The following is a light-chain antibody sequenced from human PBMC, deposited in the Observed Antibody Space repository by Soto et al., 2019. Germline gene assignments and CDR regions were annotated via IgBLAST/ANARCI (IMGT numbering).Light chain of an antibody. CDR1: QSISSG. Sequence: DIKMTQSPSTLSASLRDRVTITCLASQSISSGLAWYQQKPGKAPKVLIYDASSLQSGVPSRFSGSGSGTEFTLTISSLQPEDFAIYYCHQYNSYSPWPFGQVTKV. J-gene: IGKJ1*01. CDR3: HQYNSYSPWP. CDR2: DAS. V-gene: IGKV1-5*01.